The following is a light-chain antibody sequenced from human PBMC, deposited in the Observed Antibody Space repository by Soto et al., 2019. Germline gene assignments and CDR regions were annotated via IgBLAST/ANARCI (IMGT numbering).Light chain of an antibody. J-gene: IGKJ1*01. Sequence: DIQMTQSPSTLSASVGDRVTISCRASQTIGPWLAWYQQKPGKAPKLLIHRASSLGTGVPSRFSGSGSGTEFTLTITSLQPDDFATYYCQQYSSNSAFGPGTKVDIK. CDR2: RAS. V-gene: IGKV1-5*03. CDR3: QQYSSNSA. CDR1: QTIGPW.